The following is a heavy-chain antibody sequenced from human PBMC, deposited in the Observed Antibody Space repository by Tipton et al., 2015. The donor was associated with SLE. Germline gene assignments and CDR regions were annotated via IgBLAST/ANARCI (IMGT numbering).Heavy chain of an antibody. CDR2: IRSKAYGGTT. J-gene: IGHJ5*02. CDR3: TRDQLRFLEWFPGFLP. D-gene: IGHD3-3*01. Sequence: SLRLSCTASGFTFGDYAMSWFRQAPGKGLEWVGFIRSKAYGGTTEYAASVKGRFTISRDDSKSIAYLQMNSLKTEDTAVYYCTRDQLRFLEWFPGFLPWGQGPLVTVSS. CDR1: GFTFGDYA. V-gene: IGHV3-49*03.